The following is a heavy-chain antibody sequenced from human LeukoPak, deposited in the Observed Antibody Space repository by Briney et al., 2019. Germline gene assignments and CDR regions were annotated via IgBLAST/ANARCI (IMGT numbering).Heavy chain of an antibody. CDR1: GYTFTSYY. J-gene: IGHJ4*02. CDR3: ARVERTQVDY. Sequence: GASVKVSCKASGYTFTSYYMHWVRQAPGRGLEWMGIINPSGGSTSYAQKLQGRVTMTTDTSTGTAYMELRSLRSDDTAVYYCARVERTQVDYWGQGTLVTVSS. V-gene: IGHV1-46*01. CDR2: INPSGGST.